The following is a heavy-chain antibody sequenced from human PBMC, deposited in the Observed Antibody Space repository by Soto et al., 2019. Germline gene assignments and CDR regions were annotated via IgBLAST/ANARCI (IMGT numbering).Heavy chain of an antibody. J-gene: IGHJ4*02. CDR2: FDPEDGET. CDR3: ATALVAARLFDY. CDR1: GYTLTELS. Sequence: ASVKVSCKVSGYTLTELSMHWVRQAPGKGLEWMGGFDPEDGETIYAQKFQGRVTMTEDTSTDTAYMELSSLRSEDTAVYYCATALVAARLFDYWGQGTLVTVSS. D-gene: IGHD6-6*01. V-gene: IGHV1-24*01.